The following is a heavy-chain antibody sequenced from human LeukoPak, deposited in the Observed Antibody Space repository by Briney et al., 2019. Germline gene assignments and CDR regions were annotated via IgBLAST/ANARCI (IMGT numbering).Heavy chain of an antibody. D-gene: IGHD2-21*02. CDR3: ATYCGGDCYSPHDAFDI. CDR2: INQDGSEK. J-gene: IGHJ3*02. CDR1: GFSFSSHW. V-gene: IGHV3-7*01. Sequence: GGSLRLSCAASGFSFSSHWMSWIRQAPGKGLEWVANINQDGSEKYFEGSVKGRFTIPRDNAKNSLNLQMNSLRTEDTAVYYCATYCGGDCYSPHDAFDIWGQGTMVTVSS.